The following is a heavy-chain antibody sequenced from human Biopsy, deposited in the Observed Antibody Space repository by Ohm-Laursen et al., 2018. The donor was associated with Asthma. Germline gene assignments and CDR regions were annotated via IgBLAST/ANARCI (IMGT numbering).Heavy chain of an antibody. Sequence: SLRLSCAASRFTYDMHWVRQAPGKGLEWVSFIWYDGRKKTYADSVKGRFTISRDNSKNTLYLQMNSLRAEDTAVYYCARKIAARGGMGVWGQGTTVTVSS. CDR1: RFTYD. CDR3: ARKIAARGGMGV. V-gene: IGHV3-33*08. D-gene: IGHD6-6*01. CDR2: IWYDGRKK. J-gene: IGHJ6*02.